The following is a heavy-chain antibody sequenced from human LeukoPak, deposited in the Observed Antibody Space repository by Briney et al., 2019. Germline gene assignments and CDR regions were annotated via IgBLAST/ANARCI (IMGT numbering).Heavy chain of an antibody. V-gene: IGHV1-24*01. D-gene: IGHD3-9*01. CDR3: ATGLMRYFDWLRAYYFDY. CDR1: GYTLTELS. J-gene: IGHJ4*02. CDR2: FDPEDGET. Sequence: ASVKVSCKVSGYTLTELSMHWVRQAPGKGLEWMGGFDPEDGETIYAQKFQGRVTMTEDTSTDTAYMELSSLRSEDTAVYYCATGLMRYFDWLRAYYFDYWGQGTLVTVSS.